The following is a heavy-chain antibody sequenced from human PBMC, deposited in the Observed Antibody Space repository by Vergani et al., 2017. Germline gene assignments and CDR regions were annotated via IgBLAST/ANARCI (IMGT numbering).Heavy chain of an antibody. V-gene: IGHV3-30-3*01. CDR3: ARPYMLFHFDY. CDR1: GFTFSSYA. Sequence: VQLVESRGVLVQPGGSLRLSCVASGFTFSSYAMHWVRQAPGKGLEWVAVISYDGSNKYYADSVKGRFTISRDNSKNTLYLQMNSLRAEDTAVYYCARPYMLFHFDYWGQGTLVTVSS. J-gene: IGHJ4*02. D-gene: IGHD2-8*01. CDR2: ISYDGSNK.